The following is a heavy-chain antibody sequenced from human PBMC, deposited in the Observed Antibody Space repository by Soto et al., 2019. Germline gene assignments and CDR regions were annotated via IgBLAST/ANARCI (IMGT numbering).Heavy chain of an antibody. J-gene: IGHJ4*02. CDR3: TSLYYGH. CDR2: IKSKADGGTT. D-gene: IGHD4-17*01. Sequence: TVGSLRLSCAASEFTFANAWISWVRQAPGKGLEWVGRIKSKADGGTTDYAAPVKGRFTISRDESQNTLYLQMNSLKTEDTAVYYCTSLYYGHWGQGTLVTV. CDR1: EFTFANAW. V-gene: IGHV3-15*01.